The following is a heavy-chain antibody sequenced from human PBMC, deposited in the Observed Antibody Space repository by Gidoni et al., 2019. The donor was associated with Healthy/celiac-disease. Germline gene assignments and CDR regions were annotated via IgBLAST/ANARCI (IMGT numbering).Heavy chain of an antibody. Sequence: EVQLLESGGGLVQPGGSLRLSCAASGFTFSSYAMSWVRQAPGKGLEWVSAISGSGGSTYYADSVKGRFTISRDNSKNTLYLQMNSLRAEDTAVYYCAGLGYCSGGSCSNWFDPWGQGTLVTVSS. CDR2: ISGSGGST. D-gene: IGHD2-15*01. CDR3: AGLGYCSGGSCSNWFDP. CDR1: GFTFSSYA. V-gene: IGHV3-23*01. J-gene: IGHJ5*02.